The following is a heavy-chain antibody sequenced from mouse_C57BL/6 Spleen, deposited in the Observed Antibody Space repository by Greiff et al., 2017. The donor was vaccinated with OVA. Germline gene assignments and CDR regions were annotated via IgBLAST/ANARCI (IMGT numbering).Heavy chain of an antibody. V-gene: IGHV1-82*01. CDR3: AREGLLGYYAMDY. D-gene: IGHD2-3*01. CDR1: GYAFSSSW. CDR2: IYPGDGDT. J-gene: IGHJ4*01. Sequence: VQLVESGPELVKPGASVKISCKASGYAFSSSWMNWVKQRPGKGLEWIGRIYPGDGDTNYNGKFKGKATLTADKSSSTAYMQLSSLTSEDSAVYFCAREGLLGYYAMDYWGQGTSVTVSS.